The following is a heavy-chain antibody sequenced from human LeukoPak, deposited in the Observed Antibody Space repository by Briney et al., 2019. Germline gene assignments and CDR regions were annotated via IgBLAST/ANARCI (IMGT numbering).Heavy chain of an antibody. Sequence: GGSLRLSCAASGFTFNTYSMNWVRQAPGKGLEWLSYINADSRTIYYAQSVKGRFTISRGNTKNSLYLQMDGLRAEDTAVYYCASRSINWYRGNWFDPWGQGTLVTVSS. CDR3: ASRSINWYRGNWFDP. CDR2: INADSRTI. CDR1: GFTFNTYS. J-gene: IGHJ5*02. D-gene: IGHD1/OR15-1a*01. V-gene: IGHV3-48*04.